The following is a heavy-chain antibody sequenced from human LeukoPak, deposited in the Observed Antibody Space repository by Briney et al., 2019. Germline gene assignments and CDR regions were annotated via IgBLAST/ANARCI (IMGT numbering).Heavy chain of an antibody. Sequence: GVSLRLFCAASGFTFSSYWMAWVRQTPGKGVEWVSNIKRDGCEKYYRDSVKGRFSISREKAQDSFYLQMNILRAEDKALYFCARGRGPTGCELYVYWGQGTLVTVSS. CDR1: GFTFSSYW. CDR3: ARGRGPTGCELYVY. J-gene: IGHJ4*02. CDR2: IKRDGCEK. V-gene: IGHV3-7*01. D-gene: IGHD3-10*01.